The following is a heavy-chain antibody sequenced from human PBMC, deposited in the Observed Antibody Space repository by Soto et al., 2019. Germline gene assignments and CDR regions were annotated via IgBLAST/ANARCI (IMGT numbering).Heavy chain of an antibody. J-gene: IGHJ4*02. D-gene: IGHD1-26*01. CDR3: ARDEGSGSYYAQDFDY. CDR1: GFTFSSYG. Sequence: GGSLRLSCAASGFTFSSYGMHWVRQAPGKGLEWVAVIWYDGSNKYYADSVKGRFTISRDNSKNTLYLQMNSLRAEDTAVYYCARDEGSGSYYAQDFDYWGQGTLVTV. CDR2: IWYDGSNK. V-gene: IGHV3-33*01.